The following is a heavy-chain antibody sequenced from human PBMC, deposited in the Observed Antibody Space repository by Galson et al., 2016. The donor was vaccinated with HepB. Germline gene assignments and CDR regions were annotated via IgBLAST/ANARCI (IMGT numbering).Heavy chain of an antibody. Sequence: SLRLSCAASGFTFSSYWMHWVRQVPGKGLVWVSRINPDGTYTNYADSVKGRFTISRDNAKNTLYLQMNSLRAEDTAVYYCAGVIGYWGQGTLVTVSS. CDR2: INPDGTYT. CDR1: GFTFSSYW. V-gene: IGHV3-74*01. D-gene: IGHD2-21*01. CDR3: AGVIGY. J-gene: IGHJ4*02.